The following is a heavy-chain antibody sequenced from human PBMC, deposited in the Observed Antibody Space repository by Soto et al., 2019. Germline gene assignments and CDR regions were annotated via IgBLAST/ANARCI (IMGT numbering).Heavy chain of an antibody. CDR1: GFTFSSYW. J-gene: IGHJ4*02. Sequence: GGSLRLSCAASGFTFSSYWMSWVRQAPGKGLEWVANIKQDGSEKYYVDSVKGRFTISRDDAKNSLYLQMNSLRAEDTAVYYCARDLHYDFWSGYYNYWGQGTLVTVSS. CDR3: ARDLHYDFWSGYYNY. V-gene: IGHV3-7*03. D-gene: IGHD3-3*01. CDR2: IKQDGSEK.